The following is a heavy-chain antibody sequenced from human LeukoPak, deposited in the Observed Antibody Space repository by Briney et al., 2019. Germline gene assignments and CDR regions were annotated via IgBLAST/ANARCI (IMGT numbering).Heavy chain of an antibody. J-gene: IGHJ4*02. CDR1: GYTFTN. CDR3: ARGVGAVGDS. D-gene: IGHD6-19*01. Sequence: ASVKVSCKASGYTFTNINWVRQATGQGLEWMGWMDPKGGDTGYAQKFQGRVTMTRDTSISTAYMELSSLRSEDTAVYYCARGVGAVGDSWGQGTLVTVSS. CDR2: MDPKGGDT. V-gene: IGHV1-8*01.